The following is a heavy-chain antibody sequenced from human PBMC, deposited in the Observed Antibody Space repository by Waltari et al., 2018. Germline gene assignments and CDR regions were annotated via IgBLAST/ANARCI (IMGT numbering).Heavy chain of an antibody. V-gene: IGHV3-23*01. CDR3: AKDPAGTYYFEY. CDR2: ISGSGGNT. Sequence: EVQLLESGRGLVQPGGSLRLSCAVSEYTFSSYAMNWVRQAPGKGLEWVSTISGSGGNTYYADSVKGRFTISRDNSKNTLYLQMNSLRAEDTAVYYCAKDPAGTYYFEYWGQGTLVTVSS. D-gene: IGHD6-19*01. J-gene: IGHJ4*02. CDR1: EYTFSSYA.